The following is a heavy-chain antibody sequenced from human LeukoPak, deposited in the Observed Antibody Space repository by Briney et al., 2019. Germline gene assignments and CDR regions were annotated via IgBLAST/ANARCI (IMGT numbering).Heavy chain of an antibody. CDR3: ARGEGSGSYSLGYSYYMDV. CDR2: INHSGST. D-gene: IGHD3-10*01. J-gene: IGHJ6*03. CDR1: GGSFSGYY. Sequence: SETLSLTCAVYGGSFSGYYWSWIRQPPGKGLEWIGEINHSGSTNYNPSLKSRVTISVDTSKNQFSLKLSSVTAADTAVYYCARGEGSGSYSLGYSYYMDVWGKGTTVTVSS. V-gene: IGHV4-34*01.